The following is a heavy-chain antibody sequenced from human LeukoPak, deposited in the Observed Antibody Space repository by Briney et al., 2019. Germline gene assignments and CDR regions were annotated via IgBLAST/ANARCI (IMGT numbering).Heavy chain of an antibody. CDR2: IIPSLGIA. CDR3: ARGGGATTPLDYFDY. D-gene: IGHD1-26*01. V-gene: IGHV1-69*04. CDR1: GGTFSSYA. Sequence: SGKLSCKASGGTFSSYAISWVRQAPGQGLEWMGRIIPSLGIANYAQKFQGRVTITADKSTSTAYMELSSLRSEDTAVYYCARGGGATTPLDYFDYWGQGTLVTVSS. J-gene: IGHJ4*02.